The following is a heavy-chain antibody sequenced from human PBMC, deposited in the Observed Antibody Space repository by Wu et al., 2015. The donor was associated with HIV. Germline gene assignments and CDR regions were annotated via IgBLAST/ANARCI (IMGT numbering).Heavy chain of an antibody. CDR2: IIPIFGTT. V-gene: IGHV1-69*13. CDR1: GGTFSSYA. Sequence: QVQLAQSGAEVKKPGSSVKVSCKASGGTFSSYAISWVRQAPGQGLEWMGRIIPIFGTTNYAQKFQGRVTITADESTSTAYMELSSLRSEDTAVYYCARDQIAVADLGYYFDYWGQGTLVTVSS. J-gene: IGHJ4*02. CDR3: ARDQIAVADLGYYFDY. D-gene: IGHD6-19*01.